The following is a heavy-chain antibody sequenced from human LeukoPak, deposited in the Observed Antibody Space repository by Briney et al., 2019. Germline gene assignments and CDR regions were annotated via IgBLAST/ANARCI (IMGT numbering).Heavy chain of an antibody. V-gene: IGHV1-69*05. CDR2: IIPIFGTA. Sequence: ASVKVSCKASGGTFSSYAISWVRQAPGQGLEWMGGIIPIFGTANYAQKFQGRVTITTDESTSTAYMELSSLRSEDTAVYYCARERTDPYYYGSGSLGPYYYYYMDVWGKGTTVTVSS. J-gene: IGHJ6*03. D-gene: IGHD3-10*01. CDR1: GGTFSSYA. CDR3: ARERTDPYYYGSGSLGPYYYYYMDV.